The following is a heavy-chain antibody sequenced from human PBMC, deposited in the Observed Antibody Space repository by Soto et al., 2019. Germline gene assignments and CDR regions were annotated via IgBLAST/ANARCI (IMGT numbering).Heavy chain of an antibody. Sequence: SETLSLTCTVSGGSISSSYWSWIRQSPGKGLEWMGYIYPSGRTNYNPSLKSRATMSIDTAGNQFSLKVGSVTVADTAVYYCARDLDGLHDDTSGPFPRPGWGQGTLVTVSS. J-gene: IGHJ1*01. V-gene: IGHV4-4*08. CDR2: IYPSGRT. CDR1: GGSISSSY. D-gene: IGHD3-22*01. CDR3: ARDLDGLHDDTSGPFPRPG.